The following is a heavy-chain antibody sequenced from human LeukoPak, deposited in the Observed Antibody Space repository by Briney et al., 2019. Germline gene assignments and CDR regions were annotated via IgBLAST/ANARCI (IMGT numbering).Heavy chain of an antibody. V-gene: IGHV4-59*11. CDR1: GGSISSHY. CDR2: IYYSGST. Sequence: SETLSLTCTVSGGSISSHYWSWIRQPPGPGLEWIGYIYYSGSTNYNPSLKSRATISVDTSKNQFSLKLSSVTAADTAVYYCARETIAAAGMWFDYWGQGTLVTVSS. CDR3: ARETIAAAGMWFDY. D-gene: IGHD6-13*01. J-gene: IGHJ4*02.